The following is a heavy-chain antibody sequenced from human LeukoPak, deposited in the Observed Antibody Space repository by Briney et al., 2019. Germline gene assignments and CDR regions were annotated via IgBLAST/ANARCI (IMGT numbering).Heavy chain of an antibody. Sequence: TSETLSLTCTVSGGSISSYYWSWIRQPPGKGLEWIGYIYYSGSTNYNPPLKSRVTISVDTSKNQFSLKLSSVTAADTAVYYCARGENGEPFDYWGQGTLVTVSS. CDR3: ARGENGEPFDY. CDR1: GGSISSYY. V-gene: IGHV4-59*01. J-gene: IGHJ4*02. CDR2: IYYSGST. D-gene: IGHD4-17*01.